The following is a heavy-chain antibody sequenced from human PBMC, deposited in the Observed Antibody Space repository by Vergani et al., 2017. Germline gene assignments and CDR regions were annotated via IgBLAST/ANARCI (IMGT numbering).Heavy chain of an antibody. J-gene: IGHJ2*01. V-gene: IGHV3-21*04. CDR1: GFSFSTYS. Sequence: EVQLQESGGGLVKPGGSLRVSCAASGFSFSTYSINWVRQAPGKGLEWVSSISGRSNYIYYADSLKGRFTISRDNSKNSLYLQMNSLRAEDTALYYCAKDHYDFWSGYPNLSPFDLWGRGTLVTVSS. CDR3: AKDHYDFWSGYPNLSPFDL. CDR2: ISGRSNYI. D-gene: IGHD3-3*01.